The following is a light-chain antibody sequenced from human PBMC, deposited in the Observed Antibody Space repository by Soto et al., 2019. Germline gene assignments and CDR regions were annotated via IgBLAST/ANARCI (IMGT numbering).Light chain of an antibody. Sequence: DIQLTQSPSSVSASVGDRVTITCQASQAIKNYLIWYQQKPGKAPNLLIYDASTLGTGVSSRFSGSGSGTDSSFTITNLQPEDIATYFCQHYDSVPCTFGQGTRLEIK. J-gene: IGKJ2*02. V-gene: IGKV1-33*01. CDR3: QHYDSVPCT. CDR2: DAS. CDR1: QAIKNY.